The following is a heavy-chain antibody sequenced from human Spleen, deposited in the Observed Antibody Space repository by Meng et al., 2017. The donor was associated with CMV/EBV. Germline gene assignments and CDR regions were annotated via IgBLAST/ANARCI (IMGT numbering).Heavy chain of an antibody. D-gene: IGHD1-1*01. V-gene: IGHV1-69*05. CDR3: ARDQTGFDY. J-gene: IGHJ4*02. Sequence: KVSCKAYGGTFSSHGIHWVRQATGQGLEWMGGIRPMFGTTIYAQKFQGRVTITTDESTSSAYMELSSLRSEDTAVYYCARDQTGFDYWGQGTLVTVSS. CDR2: IRPMFGTT. CDR1: GGTFSSHG.